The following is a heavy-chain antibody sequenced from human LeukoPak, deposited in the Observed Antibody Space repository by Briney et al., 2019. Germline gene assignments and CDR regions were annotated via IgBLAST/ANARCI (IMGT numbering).Heavy chain of an antibody. CDR2: ISSSGSTI. J-gene: IGHJ6*03. Sequence: GGSLRLSCAASGFTFSDYYMSWIRQAPGKGLEWVSYISSSGSTIYYADSVKGRFTISRDNAKNSLYLQMNSLRAEDTAVYYCARGKSNSLRFLEWLFLMDVWGKGPRSPSP. CDR1: GFTFSDYY. CDR3: ARGKSNSLRFLEWLFLMDV. D-gene: IGHD3-3*01. V-gene: IGHV3-11*01.